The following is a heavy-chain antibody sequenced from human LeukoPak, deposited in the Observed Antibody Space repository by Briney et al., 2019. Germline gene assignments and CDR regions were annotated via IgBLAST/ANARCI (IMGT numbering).Heavy chain of an antibody. V-gene: IGHV4-38-2*02. D-gene: IGHD6-13*01. CDR2: LFHSGTI. CDR3: ARGRYVTTRGGAAAGFLDY. CDR1: NYSISSDYY. J-gene: IGHJ4*02. Sequence: SETLSLTCTVSNYSISSDYYWGWIRQPPGKGLEWIGSLFHSGTIYYTPSLKSRVTTSVDTSNNRFSLKLMSVTAADTAVYYCARGRYVTTRGGAAAGFLDYWGQGTLVTVST.